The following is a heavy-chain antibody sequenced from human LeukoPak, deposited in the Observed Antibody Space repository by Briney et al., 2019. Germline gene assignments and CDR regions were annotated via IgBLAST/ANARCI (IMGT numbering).Heavy chain of an antibody. CDR1: GYTFTSYD. V-gene: IGHV1-8*03. CDR3: ARGTRRRLGELSLYLWSYYYMDV. D-gene: IGHD3-16*02. Sequence: GASVKVSCKASGYTFTSYDINWVRQATGQGLEWMGWMNPNSGNTGYVQKFQGRVTITRNTSISTAYMELSSLRSEDTAVYYCARGTRRRLGELSLYLWSYYYMDVWGKGTTVTVSS. CDR2: MNPNSGNT. J-gene: IGHJ6*03.